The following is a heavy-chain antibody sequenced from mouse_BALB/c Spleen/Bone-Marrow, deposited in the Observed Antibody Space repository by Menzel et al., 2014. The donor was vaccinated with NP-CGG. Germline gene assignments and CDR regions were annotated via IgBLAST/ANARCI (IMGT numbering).Heavy chain of an antibody. V-gene: IGHV5-9-3*01. CDR3: TRSGGGYSLDY. Sequence: EVQLVESGGGLVKPGGSLKPSCAASGFTFSSYAMSWVRQTPEKRLEWVATISSGGTYTYFPDSVKGRFTISRDNAKNTLYLQMSSLRSEDTAMFYCTRSGGGYSLDYWGQGTSATVSS. CDR1: GFTFSSYA. J-gene: IGHJ4*01. CDR2: ISSGGTYT.